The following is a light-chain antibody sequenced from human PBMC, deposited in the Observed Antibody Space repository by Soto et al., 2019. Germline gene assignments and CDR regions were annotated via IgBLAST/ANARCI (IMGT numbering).Light chain of an antibody. J-gene: IGLJ2*01. CDR2: LSTDGSF. V-gene: IGLV4-69*01. CDR3: QTWGRGVVV. CDR1: SGHSTYA. Sequence: QPVLTQSPSASASLGASVKLTCTLSSGHSTYAVAWHQQQPEKGPRYLMRLSTDGSFRKGDGIPDRFSGSSSGAERYLTISSLQSEDEADYYCQTWGRGVVVFGGGTKLTVL.